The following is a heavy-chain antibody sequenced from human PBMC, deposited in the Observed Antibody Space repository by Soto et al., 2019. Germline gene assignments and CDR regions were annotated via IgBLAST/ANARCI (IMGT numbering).Heavy chain of an antibody. Sequence: SETLSLTCTFPGCSISSYYLILIRQPPGKGLEWIGYIYYSGSTNYNPSLKSRVTISVDTSKNQFSLKLSSVTAADTAVYYCACGPYSSGWYEVSFDYWGQGTLVTVSS. D-gene: IGHD6-19*01. J-gene: IGHJ4*02. V-gene: IGHV4-59*01. CDR2: IYYSGST. CDR1: GCSISSYY. CDR3: ACGPYSSGWYEVSFDY.